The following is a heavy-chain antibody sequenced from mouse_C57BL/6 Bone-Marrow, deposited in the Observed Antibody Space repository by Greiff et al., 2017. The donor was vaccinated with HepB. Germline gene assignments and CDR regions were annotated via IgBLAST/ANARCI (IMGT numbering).Heavy chain of an antibody. CDR3: ARAVYYDPTGYFDV. CDR2: SRNKANDYTT. CDR1: GFTFSDFY. Sequence: EVKLVESGGGLVQSGRSLRLSCATSGFTFSDFYMEWVRQAPGKGLEWIAASRNKANDYTTEYSASVKGRFIVSRDTSQSILYLQMNALRAEDTAIYYCARAVYYDPTGYFDVWGTGTTVTVSS. V-gene: IGHV7-1*01. J-gene: IGHJ1*03. D-gene: IGHD2-4*01.